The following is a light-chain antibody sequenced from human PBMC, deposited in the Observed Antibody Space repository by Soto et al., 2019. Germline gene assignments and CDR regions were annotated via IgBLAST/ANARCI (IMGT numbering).Light chain of an antibody. V-gene: IGKV1-12*01. J-gene: IGKJ4*01. CDR2: AAS. CDR3: QQADSFPLT. CDR1: QVIANW. Sequence: DIQMTQSPSSVSASVGDRVTITCRASQVIANWLAWYQQKPGKAPKLLIYAASTLQSGVPSRFSGSGSGTGFTLTISSLQPEDFATYYCQQADSFPLTFGGGTVVEMK.